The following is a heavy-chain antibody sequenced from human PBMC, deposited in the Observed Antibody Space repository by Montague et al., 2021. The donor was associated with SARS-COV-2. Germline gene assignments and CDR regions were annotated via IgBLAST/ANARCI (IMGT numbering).Heavy chain of an antibody. V-gene: IGHV4-39*01. D-gene: IGHD3-10*01. CDR2: IFYSGST. Sequence: SETLSLTCTVSGGSISSSSYYWGWIRQPPGKGLEWIGSIFYSGSTDYXXXLKSRVTISVDTSKNQFSLKLSSVTAADTAVYYCASMVRTQVYYFDYWGQGTLATVPS. CDR3: ASMVRTQVYYFDY. J-gene: IGHJ4*02. CDR1: GGSISSSSYY.